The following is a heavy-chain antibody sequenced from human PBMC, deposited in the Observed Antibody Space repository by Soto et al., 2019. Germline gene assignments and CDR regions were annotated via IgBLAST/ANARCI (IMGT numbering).Heavy chain of an antibody. CDR3: AKEADISGYYPDY. D-gene: IGHD3-22*01. CDR2: IDSGGST. CDR1: GFTVSSNY. Sequence: GGSLRLSCAASGFTVSSNYMSWVRQAPGKGLEWVSVIDSGGSTHYADSVKGRFTISRDNSKNTLHLQVNSLRGEDTAVYYCAKEADISGYYPDYWGQGTQVTVSS. J-gene: IGHJ4*02. V-gene: IGHV3-53*01.